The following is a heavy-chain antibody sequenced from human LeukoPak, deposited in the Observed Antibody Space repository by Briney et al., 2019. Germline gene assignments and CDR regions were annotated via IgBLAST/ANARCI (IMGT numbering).Heavy chain of an antibody. V-gene: IGHV4-59*01. D-gene: IGHD1-26*01. Sequence: WETLSLTCTVSGGSISSYYWSWIRQPPGKGLEWIGYIYYSGSTNYNPSLKSRVTISVDTSKNQFSLKLSSVTAADTAVYYCARDGSSEIYAFDFWGQGTMVTVSS. CDR1: GGSISSYY. CDR3: ARDGSSEIYAFDF. CDR2: IYYSGST. J-gene: IGHJ3*01.